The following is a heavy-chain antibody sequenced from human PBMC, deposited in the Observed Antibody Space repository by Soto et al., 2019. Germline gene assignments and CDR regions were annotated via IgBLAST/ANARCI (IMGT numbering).Heavy chain of an antibody. Sequence: SVKVSCKASGGTFSSYSISWVRQAPGQGLEWMGGIIPIFGTANYAQKFQGRVTITADESTSTAYMELSSLRSEDTAVYYCAVGYDGSGYVHGFWLLVDYWGQGTLVTVSS. CDR2: IIPIFGTA. J-gene: IGHJ4*02. D-gene: IGHD3-22*01. CDR3: AVGYDGSGYVHGFWLLVDY. V-gene: IGHV1-69*13. CDR1: GGTFSSYS.